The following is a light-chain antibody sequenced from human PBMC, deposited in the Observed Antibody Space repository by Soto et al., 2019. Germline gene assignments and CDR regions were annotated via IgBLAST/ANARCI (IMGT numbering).Light chain of an antibody. CDR2: LNSDGSH. CDR1: SGHSNYA. CDR3: QTWGTGIVV. V-gene: IGLV4-69*01. J-gene: IGLJ2*01. Sequence: QPVLTQSPSXSASLXXXXKLTCTLSSGHSNYAIAWHQQQPEKGPRYLMKLNSDGSHSKGDGIPDRFSGSSSGAERYLTISSLQSEDEADYYCQTWGTGIVVFGGGTQLTVL.